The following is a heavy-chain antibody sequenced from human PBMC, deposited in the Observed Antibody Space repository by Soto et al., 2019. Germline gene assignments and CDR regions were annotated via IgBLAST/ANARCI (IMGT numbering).Heavy chain of an antibody. D-gene: IGHD2-15*01. CDR1: GYTFSNYG. CDR2: INPNSGGT. Sequence: GASVKVSCKASGYTFSNYGITWVRQAPGQGLEWMGWINPNSGGTNYAQKFQGWVTMTRDTSISTAYMELSRLRSDDTAVYYCARAPMKAATPYNWFDPWSQGTLVTVSS. V-gene: IGHV1-2*04. CDR3: ARAPMKAATPYNWFDP. J-gene: IGHJ5*02.